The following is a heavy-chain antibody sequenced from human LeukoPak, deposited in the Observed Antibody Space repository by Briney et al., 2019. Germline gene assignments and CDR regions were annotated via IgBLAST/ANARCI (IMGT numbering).Heavy chain of an antibody. D-gene: IGHD3-22*01. CDR3: ARRYYYDSSGYYGG. Sequence: ASVKVSCKASGGTFSSYAISWVRQAPGQGLEWMGGIIPIFGTANYAQKFQGRVTITADESTSTAYMELSSLRSEDTAVYYCARRYYYDSSGYYGGWGQGTLVTVSS. V-gene: IGHV1-69*01. CDR1: GGTFSSYA. J-gene: IGHJ4*02. CDR2: IIPIFGTA.